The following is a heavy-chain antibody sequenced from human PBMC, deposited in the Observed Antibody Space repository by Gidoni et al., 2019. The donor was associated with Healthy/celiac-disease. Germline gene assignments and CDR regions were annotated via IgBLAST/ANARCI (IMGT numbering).Heavy chain of an antibody. CDR1: GGSISSSSYY. CDR3: ARRPLDYYGSGSQYYFDY. CDR2: IYYSGST. V-gene: IGHV4-39*01. D-gene: IGHD3-10*01. J-gene: IGHJ4*02. Sequence: QLQLQESGPGLVKPSETLSLTCTVSGGSISSSSYYWGWIRQPPGKGLEWIGSIYYSGSTYYNPSLKSRVTISVDTSKNQFSLKLSSVTAADTAVYYCARRPLDYYGSGSQYYFDYWGQGTLVTVSS.